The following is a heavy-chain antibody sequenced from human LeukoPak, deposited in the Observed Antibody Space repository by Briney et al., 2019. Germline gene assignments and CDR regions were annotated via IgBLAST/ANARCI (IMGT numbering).Heavy chain of an antibody. Sequence: GGSLRLSCAASGFSFSNYAMHWVRQAPGKGLEWVAVISYDENNKYYADSVKGRFTISRDNSKNTLYVQMNSLRAEDTAVYYCAREREMGRGAFDIWGQGTMVTVSS. D-gene: IGHD5-24*01. V-gene: IGHV3-30*04. J-gene: IGHJ3*02. CDR3: AREREMGRGAFDI. CDR1: GFSFSNYA. CDR2: ISYDENNK.